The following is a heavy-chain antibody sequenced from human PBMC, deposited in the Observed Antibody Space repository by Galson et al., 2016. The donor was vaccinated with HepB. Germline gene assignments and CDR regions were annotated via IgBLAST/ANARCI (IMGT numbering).Heavy chain of an antibody. Sequence: SLRLSCAASGFTFRSYGMHWVRQAPGKGLEWLTIISYDGNYKCYVDSVKGRFTVSRDNSRNTVYLQMNSLRAEDTAVYYCAKAPHYPRAFDIWGQGTMVTVSS. J-gene: IGHJ3*02. CDR2: ISYDGNYK. V-gene: IGHV3-30*18. CDR3: AKAPHYPRAFDI. D-gene: IGHD3-10*01. CDR1: GFTFRSYG.